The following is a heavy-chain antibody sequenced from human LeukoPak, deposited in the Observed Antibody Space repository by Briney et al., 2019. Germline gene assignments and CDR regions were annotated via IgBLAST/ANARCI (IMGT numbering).Heavy chain of an antibody. Sequence: SESLSVTCAVYGDSFSGYYWSWIREPPGKGQGWSGEINHRGTTHYNPSLKSRVNISAATSKTQFYRHWNCVTAADTAGYCFARPWARMYYPFYYFDYGAQGTLVSVSS. D-gene: IGHD2-8*01. J-gene: IGHJ4*02. CDR3: ARPWARMYYPFYYFDY. CDR1: GDSFSGYY. V-gene: IGHV4-34*01. CDR2: INHRGTT.